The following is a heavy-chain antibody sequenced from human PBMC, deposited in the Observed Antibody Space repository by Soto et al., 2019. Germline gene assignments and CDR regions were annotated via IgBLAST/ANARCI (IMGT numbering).Heavy chain of an antibody. CDR3: TRIIEGDPGYDFDY. V-gene: IGHV3-73*01. Sequence: GGSLRLSCAASGFTFSGSAMHWVRQASGKGLEWVGRIRSRANSYAAAYAASVKGRFTISRDDSKNTAYLQMNSLKTEDTAVYYCTRIIEGDPGYDFDYWGQGALVTVSS. J-gene: IGHJ4*02. D-gene: IGHD2-2*03. CDR1: GFTFSGSA. CDR2: IRSRANSYAA.